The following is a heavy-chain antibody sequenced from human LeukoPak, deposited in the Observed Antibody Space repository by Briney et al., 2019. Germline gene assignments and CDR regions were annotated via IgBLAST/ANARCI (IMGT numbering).Heavy chain of an antibody. V-gene: IGHV4-34*01. Sequence: PSETLSLTCSVYGGSFSDYFWSWIRQSPGKGLEWIGEMDDGGNTNYNPSLMSRVIVSMEKSKKQFSLVMRSVAAADTAVYYCARFSRITWGDWGDAFDIWGQGTTVIVSS. D-gene: IGHD2-21*02. CDR2: MDDGGNT. CDR1: GGSFSDYF. J-gene: IGHJ3*02. CDR3: ARFSRITWGDWGDAFDI.